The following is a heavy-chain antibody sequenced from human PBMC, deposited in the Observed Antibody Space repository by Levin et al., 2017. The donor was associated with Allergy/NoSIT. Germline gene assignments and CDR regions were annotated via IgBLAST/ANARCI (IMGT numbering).Heavy chain of an antibody. J-gene: IGHJ5*02. V-gene: IGHV4-59*01. CDR1: GGSISSYY. D-gene: IGHD3-10*01. CDR3: ARDGSGKFFNWFDP. CDR2: VYYSGGT. Sequence: GSLRLSCTVSGGSISSYYWSWIRQPPGKGLEWIGYVYYSGGTNYNPSLKSRVTILVDTSKNQFSLKLRSVTAAATAVYYCARDGSGKFFNWFDPWGQGTLVTVSS.